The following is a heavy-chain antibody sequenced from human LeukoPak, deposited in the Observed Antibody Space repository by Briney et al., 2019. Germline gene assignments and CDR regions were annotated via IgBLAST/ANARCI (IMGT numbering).Heavy chain of an antibody. D-gene: IGHD1-1*01. V-gene: IGHV3-30*18. J-gene: IGHJ4*02. Sequence: GGSLRLSCAASGFTFSSYGMHWVRQAPGKGLEWEAVISYDGSNKYYADSVKGRFTISRDNSKNTLYLQMNSLRAEDTVVYYCAKSKGTTGTTGVDYWSQGTLVTVSS. CDR2: ISYDGSNK. CDR1: GFTFSSYG. CDR3: AKSKGTTGTTGVDY.